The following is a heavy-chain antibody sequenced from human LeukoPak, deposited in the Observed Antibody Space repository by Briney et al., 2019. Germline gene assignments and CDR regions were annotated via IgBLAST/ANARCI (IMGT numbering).Heavy chain of an antibody. CDR2: ITTYNGNT. D-gene: IGHD4-17*01. V-gene: IGHV1-18*01. CDR1: GYTFTRYP. CDR3: ARGYDYGDYVGDFDY. Sequence: ASVKVSCKASGYTFTRYPIRWVRQAPGQGLEWMGWITTYNGNTNYAQKLQGRVTMTTDTSTSTAYMDLRGLRSDDTAAYYCARGYDYGDYVGDFDYWGQGTLVTVSS. J-gene: IGHJ4*02.